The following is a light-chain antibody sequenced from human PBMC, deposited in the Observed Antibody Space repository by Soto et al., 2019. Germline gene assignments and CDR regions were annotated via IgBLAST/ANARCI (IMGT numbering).Light chain of an antibody. CDR2: YAS. J-gene: IGKJ4*01. Sequence: DIQMTQSPSSLSASVGDRVTITCQASQEISDYLNWYQQKPGKAPKLLIYYASNLEPGAPSRFSGRGFGTDFSFTISSLQAEDIGTYYCQQYDNVPLTFGGGTKPELK. CDR1: QEISDY. V-gene: IGKV1-33*01. CDR3: QQYDNVPLT.